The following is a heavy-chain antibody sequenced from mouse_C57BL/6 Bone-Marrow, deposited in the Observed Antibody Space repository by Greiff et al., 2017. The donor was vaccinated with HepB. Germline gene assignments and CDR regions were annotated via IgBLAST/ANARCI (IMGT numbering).Heavy chain of an antibody. Sequence: EVQLQQSGAELVRPGDSVKLSCTASGFNIKDDYMHWVKLRPEPGLEWMGWIDPENGDTDYASKFQGKATVTADTSSNTAYLQLSSLTSEDTAVYYCTTDYSIDYALDYCGQGTPVPVSS. J-gene: IGHJ4*01. V-gene: IGHV14-4*01. CDR1: GFNIKDDY. CDR3: TTDYSIDYALDY. D-gene: IGHD2-12*01. CDR2: IDPENGDT.